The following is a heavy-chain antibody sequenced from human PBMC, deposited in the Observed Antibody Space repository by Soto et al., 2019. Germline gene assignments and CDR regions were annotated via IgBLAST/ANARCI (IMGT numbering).Heavy chain of an antibody. CDR3: ARYYCTNGVCYLGHFDY. D-gene: IGHD2-8*01. CDR2: ISPIIGTT. CDR1: GATFSSYA. V-gene: IGHV1-18*01. J-gene: IGHJ4*02. Sequence: ASVKVSCKASGATFSSYAISWVRQAPGQGLEWMGWISPIIGTTNYAQKLQGRVTMTTDTSTSTAYLQWSSLKASDTAMYYCARYYCTNGVCYLGHFDYWGQGTLVTVSS.